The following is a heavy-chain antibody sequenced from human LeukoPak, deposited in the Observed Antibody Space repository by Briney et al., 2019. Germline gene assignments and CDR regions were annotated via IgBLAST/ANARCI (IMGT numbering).Heavy chain of an antibody. J-gene: IGHJ4*02. Sequence: ASVKVSCKASGYTFTGYGISWVRQAPGQGLEWMGWISAYNGNTNYAQKLQGRVTMTTVTSTSTAYMELRSLRSDDTAVYYCARIYFEGITMIVVVPGDYWGQGTLVTVSS. D-gene: IGHD3-22*01. V-gene: IGHV1-18*01. CDR2: ISAYNGNT. CDR3: ARIYFEGITMIVVVPGDY. CDR1: GYTFTGYG.